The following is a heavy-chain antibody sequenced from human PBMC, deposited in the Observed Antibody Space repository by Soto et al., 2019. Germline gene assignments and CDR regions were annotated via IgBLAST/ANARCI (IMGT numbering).Heavy chain of an antibody. CDR1: GYTFTSYA. D-gene: IGHD3-10*01. Sequence: ASVKVSCKASGYTFTSYAMHWVRQAPGQRLEWMGWINDRNGNTKYSQKFQGRVNITRDTSASTAYMELSSLRSGDTAVYYCARDHSENIMLRGVIITSYYGMDVWAQRTMVTGSS. CDR3: ARDHSENIMLRGVIITSYYGMDV. V-gene: IGHV1-3*01. J-gene: IGHJ6*02. CDR2: INDRNGNT.